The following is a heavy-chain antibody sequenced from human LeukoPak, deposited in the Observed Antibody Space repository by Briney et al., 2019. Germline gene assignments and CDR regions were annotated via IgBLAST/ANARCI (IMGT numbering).Heavy chain of an antibody. CDR3: ARDQPGTYTLSST. CDR2: ISASGGNS. Sequence: GGSLRLSCEASGFTFSDSAMSWVRQASGRGLEWVSLISASGGNSYYADSVKGRFTVSRDNSKNTLYLQMNSLRAEDTAVYYCARDQPGTYTLSSTWGQGTLVTVSS. D-gene: IGHD6-19*01. CDR1: GFTFSDSA. V-gene: IGHV3-23*01. J-gene: IGHJ5*02.